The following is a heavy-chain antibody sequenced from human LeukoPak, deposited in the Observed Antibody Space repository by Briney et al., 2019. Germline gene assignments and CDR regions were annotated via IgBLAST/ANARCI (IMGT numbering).Heavy chain of an antibody. CDR3: ARVIGSYGDSAY. V-gene: IGHV3-48*04. D-gene: IGHD4-17*01. CDR1: GFTFSSFS. CDR2: ITSSSSST. J-gene: IGHJ4*02. Sequence: GGSLRLSCAASGFTFSSFSMNWVRQAPGKGLEGISYITSSSSSTYYADSVKGRFTISRGNAKNSLYLQMNSLRAEDTAVYYCARVIGSYGDSAYWGQGTLVTVSS.